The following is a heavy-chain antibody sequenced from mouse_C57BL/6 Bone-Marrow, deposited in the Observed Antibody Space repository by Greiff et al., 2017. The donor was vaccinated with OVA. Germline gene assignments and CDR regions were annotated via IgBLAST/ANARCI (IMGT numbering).Heavy chain of an antibody. CDR3: TTNGSSDY. D-gene: IGHD1-1*01. CDR2: IDPENGDT. V-gene: IGHV14-4*01. J-gene: IGHJ2*01. CDR1: GFNIKDDY. Sequence: EVQLQESGAELVRPGASVKLSCTASGFNIKDDYMHWVKQRPEQGLEWIGWIDPENGDTEYASKSQGKATITADTSSNTAYLQLSSLTSEDTAVYYCTTNGSSDYWGQGTTLTVSS.